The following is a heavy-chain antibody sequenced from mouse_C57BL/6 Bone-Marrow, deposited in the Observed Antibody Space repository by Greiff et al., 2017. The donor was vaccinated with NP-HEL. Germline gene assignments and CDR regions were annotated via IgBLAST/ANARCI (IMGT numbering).Heavy chain of an antibody. D-gene: IGHD1-2*01. CDR3: TRSPYGGVAY. V-gene: IGHV1-15*01. J-gene: IGHJ3*01. CDR2: IDPETGGT. CDR1: GYTFTDYE. Sequence: VQLQQSGAELVRPGASVTLSCKASGYTFTDYEMHWVKQTPVHGLEWIGAIDPETGGTAYNQKFEGKAILTADKSSSTAYMELRSLTSEDSAVDYCTRSPYGGVAYWGQGTLVTVSA.